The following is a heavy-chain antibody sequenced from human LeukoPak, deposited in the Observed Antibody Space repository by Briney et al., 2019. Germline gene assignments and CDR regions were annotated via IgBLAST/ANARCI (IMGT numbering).Heavy chain of an antibody. J-gene: IGHJ5*02. CDR3: ARDYCSGGSCYLVLDP. CDR1: GYTFTSYG. D-gene: IGHD2-15*01. CDR2: INAYNGNT. Sequence: ASVKVSCKASGYTFTSYGISWVRQAPGQGLEWMGWINAYNGNTNYAQKPQGRVTMTTDTTTSTAYMELRSLSSDDTAVYYCARDYCSGGSCYLVLDPWGQGTLVTVSS. V-gene: IGHV1-18*01.